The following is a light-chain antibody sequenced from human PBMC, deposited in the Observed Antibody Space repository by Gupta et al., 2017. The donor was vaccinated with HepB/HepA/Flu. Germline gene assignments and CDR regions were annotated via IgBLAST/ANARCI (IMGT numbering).Light chain of an antibody. V-gene: IGLV7-46*01. CDR2: DTN. J-gene: IGLJ3*02. CDR3: LLQFGEVRV. Sequence: QAEVTQEPSLTVSPGRTVTLTCGSSTGTVTSSHYPYWFQQKPGQAPTTLIYDTNNKHSWIPARFSGSLFGGKANLTLSGAQPEDEADDYCLLQFGEVRVFGGGTQLTGL. CDR1: TGTVTSSHY.